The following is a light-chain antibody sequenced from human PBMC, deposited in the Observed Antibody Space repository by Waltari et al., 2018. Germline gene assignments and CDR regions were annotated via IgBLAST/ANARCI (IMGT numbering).Light chain of an antibody. CDR1: IVPKKY. CDR2: KEK. CDR3: YSSADDNPRV. Sequence: YELTQPSSVSVSPGQTATITCSGDIVPKKYIRWFQQRPGQAPKVVIYKEKERPSGSPGGFAGSSSGVTAMLTISGDQADDEADYYCYSSADDNPRVFGGGTKLTVL. J-gene: IGLJ3*02. V-gene: IGLV3-27*01.